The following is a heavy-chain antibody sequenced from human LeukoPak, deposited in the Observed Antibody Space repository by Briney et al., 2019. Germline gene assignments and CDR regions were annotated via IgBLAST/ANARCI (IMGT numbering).Heavy chain of an antibody. CDR3: ARGLEWGDGFDI. CDR1: GGSISSGSYY. D-gene: IGHD1-1*01. J-gene: IGHJ3*02. Sequence: PSETLSLTCTVSGGSISSGSYYWTWIRQPAGKGLEWIGRVYVSGSTNYNPSLKSRVTISVDTSKNHFSLKLTSVTAADTAVYYCARGLEWGDGFDIWGQGTMVTVSP. V-gene: IGHV4-61*02. CDR2: VYVSGST.